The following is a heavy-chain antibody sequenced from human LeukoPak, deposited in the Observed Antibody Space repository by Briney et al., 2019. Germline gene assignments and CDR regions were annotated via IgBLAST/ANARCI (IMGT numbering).Heavy chain of an antibody. Sequence: PGGSLRLSCTASGFTFGDYAMSWVRQAPGKGLEWVGFIRSKAYGGTTEYAASVKGRFTISRDDSKSIAYLQMNSLKIEDTAVYYCTRVKDTAMVNDYWGQGTLVTVSS. J-gene: IGHJ4*02. CDR3: TRVKDTAMVNDY. CDR2: IRSKAYGGTT. CDR1: GFTFGDYA. D-gene: IGHD5-18*01. V-gene: IGHV3-49*04.